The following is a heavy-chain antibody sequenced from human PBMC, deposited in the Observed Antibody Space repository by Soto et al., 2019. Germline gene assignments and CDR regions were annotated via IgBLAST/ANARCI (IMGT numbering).Heavy chain of an antibody. J-gene: IGHJ6*02. D-gene: IGHD5-18*01. Sequence: ASVKVSCKASGYTFTSYGISWVRQAPGQGLEWMGWISAYNGNTNYAQKLQGRVTMTTDTSTSTAYMELRSLRSDDTAVYYCAREHSGYGTAMVMDCYYGMDVWGQGTTVTVSS. V-gene: IGHV1-18*01. CDR2: ISAYNGNT. CDR3: AREHSGYGTAMVMDCYYGMDV. CDR1: GYTFTSYG.